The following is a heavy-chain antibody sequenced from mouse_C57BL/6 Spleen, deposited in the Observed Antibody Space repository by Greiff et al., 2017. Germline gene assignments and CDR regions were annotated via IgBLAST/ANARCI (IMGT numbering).Heavy chain of an antibody. Sequence: EVQLQQSGAELVKPGASVKLSCTASGFNIKDYYMHWVKQRTEQGLEWIGRIDPEDGETKYAPKFQGKATITADTSSNTAYLQLSSLTSEDTAVYYWARAALLRRGGGYYFDYWGQGTTLTVSS. J-gene: IGHJ2*01. CDR1: GFNIKDYY. V-gene: IGHV14-2*01. CDR3: ARAALLRRGGGYYFDY. CDR2: IDPEDGET. D-gene: IGHD2-12*01.